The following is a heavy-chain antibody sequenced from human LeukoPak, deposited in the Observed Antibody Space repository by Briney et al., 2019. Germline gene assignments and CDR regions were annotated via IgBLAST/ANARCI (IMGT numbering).Heavy chain of an antibody. V-gene: IGHV3-48*04. J-gene: IGHJ3*02. D-gene: IGHD1-7*01. CDR2: ISSSSSTI. CDR1: GFTFRNYG. Sequence: GGSLRLSCTTSGFTFRNYGMTWVRQAPGKGLEWVSYISSSSSTIFYADSVKGRFTISRDDAKNSLDLQMNSLTTEDTALYYCAKLGGSFDIWGQGTMVVVSS. CDR3: AKLGGSFDI.